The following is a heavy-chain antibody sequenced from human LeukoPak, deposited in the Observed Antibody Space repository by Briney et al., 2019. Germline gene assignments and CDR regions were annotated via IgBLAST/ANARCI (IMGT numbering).Heavy chain of an antibody. J-gene: IGHJ4*02. CDR2: ISYDGSNK. Sequence: GGSLRLSCAASGFTFSSYAMHWVRQAPGKGLEWVAVISYDGSNKYYADSVKGRFTISRDNSKNTLYLQMNSLRAEDTAVYYCARLSASDDYVWGSPEDYWGQGTLVTVSS. D-gene: IGHD3-16*01. CDR1: GFTFSSYA. CDR3: ARLSASDDYVWGSPEDY. V-gene: IGHV3-30-3*01.